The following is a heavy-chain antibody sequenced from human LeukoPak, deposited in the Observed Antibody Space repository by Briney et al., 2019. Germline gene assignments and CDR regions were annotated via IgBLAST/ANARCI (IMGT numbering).Heavy chain of an antibody. J-gene: IGHJ4*02. CDR1: GFTFSNCA. D-gene: IGHD6-13*01. CDR2: ISYDGTNK. CDR3: ARDMSSSWYFDY. V-gene: IGHV3-30-3*01. Sequence: GGSLRLSCAASGFTFSNCAMHWVRQAPGKGLEWVAVISYDGTNKYYADSVKGRFTISRDNSKNTLYLQMNGLRAEDTAVYYCARDMSSSWYFDYWGQGTLVTVSS.